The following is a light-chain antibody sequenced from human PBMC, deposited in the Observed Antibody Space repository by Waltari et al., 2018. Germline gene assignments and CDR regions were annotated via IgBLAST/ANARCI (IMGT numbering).Light chain of an antibody. CDR1: QRVDSFY. V-gene: IGKV3-20*01. CDR3: QQYGAARYT. CDR2: VAS. J-gene: IGKJ3*01. Sequence: DIVLTPSPGTPPVSPGESATLSCRTSQRVDSFYISCYPQNPGQAPRLIILVASSRATGVPDRFSGSGSGTHFTLTISRLEPEDFAVYYCQQYGAARYTFGPGTRLDLK.